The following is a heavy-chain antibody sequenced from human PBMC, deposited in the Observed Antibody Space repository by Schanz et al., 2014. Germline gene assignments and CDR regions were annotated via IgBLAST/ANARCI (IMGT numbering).Heavy chain of an antibody. J-gene: IGHJ4*02. D-gene: IGHD6-19*01. CDR2: INPSGGST. CDR1: GGSFSYY. V-gene: IGHV1-46*01. Sequence: QVQLLQSGAEVKKPGASVKVSCKASGGSFSYYMHWVRQAPGQGLEWMGIINPSGGSTSYAQKFQGRVTMTRDTSTSTVYMDLSSLRSEDTAVYYCARDYSSGWYLDYWGQGTLVTVSS. CDR3: ARDYSSGWYLDY.